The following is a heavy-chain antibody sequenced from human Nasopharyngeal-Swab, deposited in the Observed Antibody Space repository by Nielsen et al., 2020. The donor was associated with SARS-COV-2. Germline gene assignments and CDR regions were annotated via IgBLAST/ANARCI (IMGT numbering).Heavy chain of an antibody. D-gene: IGHD4-17*01. J-gene: IGHJ3*02. CDR3: TRLTVTGAFDI. CDR2: IRSKANSYAT. V-gene: IGHV3-73*01. Sequence: VRQAPGKGLEWVGRIRSKANSYATAYAASVKGRFTISRDDSKNTAYLQMNSLKTEDTAVYYCTRLTVTGAFDIWGQGTMVT.